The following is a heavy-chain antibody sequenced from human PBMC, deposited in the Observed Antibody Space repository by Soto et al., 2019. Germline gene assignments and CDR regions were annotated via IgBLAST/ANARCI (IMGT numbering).Heavy chain of an antibody. CDR2: MNPNSGNT. CDR3: ARGRYGGVDY. J-gene: IGHJ4*02. D-gene: IGHD1-26*01. V-gene: IGHV1-8*01. CDR1: RSTFTSYD. Sequence: GASVTVSCKASRSTFTSYDINWVRQATGQGLEWMGWMNPNSGNTGYAQKFQGRVTLTRNTSLSTVYMELSSLRSEDTAVYYCARGRYGGVDYWGQGTLVTVSS.